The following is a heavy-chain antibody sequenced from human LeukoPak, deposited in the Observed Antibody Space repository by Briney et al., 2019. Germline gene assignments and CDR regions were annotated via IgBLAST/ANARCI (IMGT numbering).Heavy chain of an antibody. J-gene: IGHJ4*02. V-gene: IGHV1-69*05. CDR2: IIPIFGTA. Sequence: SVKVSCKASGGTFSSYAISWVRQAPGQGLEWMGGIIPIFGTANYAQKFQGRVTMTRNTSISTAYMELSSLRSEDTAVYYCATSRGYCGGDCYSAYWDQGTLVTVSS. CDR1: GGTFSSYA. D-gene: IGHD2-21*02. CDR3: ATSRGYCGGDCYSAY.